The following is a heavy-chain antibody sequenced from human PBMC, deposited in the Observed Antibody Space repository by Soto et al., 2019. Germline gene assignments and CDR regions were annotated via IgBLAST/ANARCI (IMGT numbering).Heavy chain of an antibody. Sequence: PSETLSLTCTVSGGSISSYYWSWIRQPPGKGLEWIGYIYYSGSTNYNPSLKSRVTISVDTSKNQFSLKLSSVTAADTAVYYCARDIAAAGPGTFDYWGQGTLVTVSS. D-gene: IGHD6-13*01. CDR1: GGSISSYY. V-gene: IGHV4-59*01. J-gene: IGHJ4*02. CDR2: IYYSGST. CDR3: ARDIAAAGPGTFDY.